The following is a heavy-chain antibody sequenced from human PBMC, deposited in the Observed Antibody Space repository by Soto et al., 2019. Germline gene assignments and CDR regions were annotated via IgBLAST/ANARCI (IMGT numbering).Heavy chain of an antibody. CDR2: IYYSGGT. CDR3: ARQNVDLVAAINY. V-gene: IGHV4-39*01. D-gene: IGHD5-12*01. CDR1: GCSIASNTYY. J-gene: IGHJ4*02. Sequence: SLTRSDTCTFAGCSIASNTYYLGWIRQPPGKGLEWIGSIYYSGGTYYNPSLKSRVTISVDTSKNQFSLKLSSVTAADTAVYYCARQNVDLVAAINYWGQGTLVTVSS.